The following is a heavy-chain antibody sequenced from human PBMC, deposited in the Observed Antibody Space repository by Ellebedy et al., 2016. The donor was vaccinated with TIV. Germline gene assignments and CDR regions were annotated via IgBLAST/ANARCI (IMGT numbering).Heavy chain of an antibody. CDR1: GGSFSGYY. CDR3: ARVDSSSWYLAFDI. CDR2: IYYIGST. J-gene: IGHJ3*02. D-gene: IGHD6-13*01. Sequence: SETLSLTCGVYGGSFSGYYWSWIRQPPGKGLEGLGYIYYIGSTYYNPSLQSRVTISVDTSNNQFSLKLSSVTSADTALYYCARVDSSSWYLAFDIWGQGTMVTVSS. V-gene: IGHV4-30-4*08.